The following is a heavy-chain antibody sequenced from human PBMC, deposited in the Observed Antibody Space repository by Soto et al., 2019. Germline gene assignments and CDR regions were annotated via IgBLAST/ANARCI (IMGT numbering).Heavy chain of an antibody. CDR2: IYYSGST. V-gene: IGHV4-39*01. CDR1: GGSISSSSYY. J-gene: IGHJ4*02. D-gene: IGHD6-19*01. CDR3: ARGHSAWRLFDY. Sequence: QLQLQESGPGLVKPSETLSLTCTVSGGSISSSSYYWGWIRQPPGKGLEWIGSIYYSGSTYYNPSLKSRVTISVDQFSLKLSSVTAADTAVYYCARGHSAWRLFDYWGQGTLVTVSS.